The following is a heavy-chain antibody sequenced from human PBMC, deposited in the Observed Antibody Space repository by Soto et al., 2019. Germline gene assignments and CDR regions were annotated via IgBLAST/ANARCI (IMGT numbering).Heavy chain of an antibody. D-gene: IGHD4-4*01. J-gene: IGHJ4*02. V-gene: IGHV3-15*01. CDR2: IKIKTNGGTT. Sequence: PGGSLRLSCAASGFTFKNAWMSSVRQAPGKGLEWVGHIKIKTNGGTTDYAAPVKGRFTISRDDSKNTLYLQMNDLKTEDTAVYFCTTYSPFYSNYYWGQGTLVTVSS. CDR3: TTYSPFYSNYY. CDR1: GFTFKNAW.